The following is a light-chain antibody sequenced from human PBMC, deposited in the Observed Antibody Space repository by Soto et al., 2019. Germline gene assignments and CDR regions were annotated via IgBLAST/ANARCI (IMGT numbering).Light chain of an antibody. CDR1: QSVTSNY. J-gene: IGKJ4*01. CDR3: QQYNNGLELT. CDR2: GAS. Sequence: ILVTQSPCIXSFSLNYRATLSCRASQSVTSNYLACYQQKHGKAPXLXXXGASSRDNGIQDGFSGSGSGTEFTLPISSRQSEDSGGYYCQQYNNGLELTFGRGTKVDI. V-gene: IGKV3-20*01.